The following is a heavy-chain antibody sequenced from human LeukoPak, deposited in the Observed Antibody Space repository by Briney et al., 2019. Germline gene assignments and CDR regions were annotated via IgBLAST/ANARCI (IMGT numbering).Heavy chain of an antibody. J-gene: IGHJ5*01. CDR3: AKVGASGSYYRWFDS. CDR1: GFILDDYA. CDR2: ISGDGGST. D-gene: IGHD3-10*01. Sequence: GGSLRLSCAGSGFILDDYAMHGVRQAPGKGLEWVSLISGDGGSTHYVDSVKGRFTISRDNSKNSLFLQMNSLRSEDTGVYYCAKVGASGSYYRWFDSWGQGTLVTVSS. V-gene: IGHV3-43*02.